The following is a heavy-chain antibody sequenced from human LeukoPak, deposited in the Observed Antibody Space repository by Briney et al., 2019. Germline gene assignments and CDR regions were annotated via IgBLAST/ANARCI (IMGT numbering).Heavy chain of an antibody. CDR1: GGSISSSNW. J-gene: IGHJ4*02. CDR3: ARAHPPYYDFWSGYVDY. D-gene: IGHD3-3*01. CDR2: IYHSGST. V-gene: IGHV4-4*02. Sequence: SETLSLTCAVSGGSISSSNWWSWVRQPPGKGLEWIGEIYHSGSTYYNPSLKSRVTISVDTSKNQFSLKLSSVTAADTAVYYCARAHPPYYDFWSGYVDYWGQGTLVTVSS.